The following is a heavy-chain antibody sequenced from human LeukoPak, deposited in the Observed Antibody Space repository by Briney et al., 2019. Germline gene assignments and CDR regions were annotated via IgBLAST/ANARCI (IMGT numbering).Heavy chain of an antibody. CDR1: GYTFTSYD. CDR3: ARSDVDIVATIFDY. J-gene: IGHJ4*02. Sequence: ASVKVSCKASGYTFTSYDISWVRQAPGQGLEWMGWISAYNGNTNYAQKLQGRVTMTTDTSTSTAYMELRSLRSDDTAVYYCARSDVDIVATIFDYWGQGTLVTVSS. CDR2: ISAYNGNT. V-gene: IGHV1-18*01. D-gene: IGHD5-12*01.